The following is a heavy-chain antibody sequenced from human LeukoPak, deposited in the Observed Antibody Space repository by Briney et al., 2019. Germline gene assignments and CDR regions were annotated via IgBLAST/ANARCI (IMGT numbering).Heavy chain of an antibody. CDR2: INPNSGGT. V-gene: IGHV1-2*02. CDR3: ARDYPGMITGVEKYFFDY. CDR1: GYTFTDYY. Sequence: ASVKVSCKASGYTFTDYYIHWVRQATGQGLEWMGWINPNSGGTNYAQKFQGRVTMTRDTSISTAYMELSGLRSDDTAVYYCARDYPGMITGVEKYFFDYWGQGTLVTVSS. J-gene: IGHJ4*02. D-gene: IGHD7-27*01.